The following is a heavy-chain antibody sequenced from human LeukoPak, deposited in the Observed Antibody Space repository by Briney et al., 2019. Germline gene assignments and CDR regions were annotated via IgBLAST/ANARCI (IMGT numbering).Heavy chain of an antibody. CDR1: GFTFSSYA. J-gene: IGHJ3*02. D-gene: IGHD3-3*01. CDR2: ISGSGGST. CDR3: AKDQFWSGYPDDAFDI. V-gene: IGHV3-23*01. Sequence: GGSLRLSCAASGFTFSSYAMSWVRQAPGKGLEWVSAISGSGGSTYYADSVKGRFTISRDNSKNTLYLQMNSPRAEGTAVYYCAKDQFWSGYPDDAFDIWGQGTMVTVSS.